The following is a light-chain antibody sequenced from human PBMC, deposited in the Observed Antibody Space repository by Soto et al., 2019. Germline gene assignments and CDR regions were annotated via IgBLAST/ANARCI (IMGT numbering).Light chain of an antibody. J-gene: IGKJ1*01. Sequence: DIQMTQSPSTLSASVGDRVTITCRASQSITNRLAWYQQKPGEAPKVLIYDASNLESGVPSRFSGRGFGTEFILTISSLQPDDFATYYCQHYGGMWTFGQGTQVDIK. CDR3: QHYGGMWT. CDR1: QSITNR. CDR2: DAS. V-gene: IGKV1-5*01.